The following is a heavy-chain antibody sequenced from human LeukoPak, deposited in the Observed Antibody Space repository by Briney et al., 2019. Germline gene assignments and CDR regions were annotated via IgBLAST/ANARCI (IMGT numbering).Heavy chain of an antibody. J-gene: IGHJ4*02. CDR2: INHSGST. Sequence: PSETLSLTCAVYGGSFSGYYWSWIRQPPVKGLEWIGEINHSGSTNYNPSLKSRVTISVDTSKNQFSLKLSSVTAADTAVYYCAGRPITIFGVVINKNYWGQGTLVTVSS. CDR3: AGRPITIFGVVINKNY. D-gene: IGHD3-3*01. V-gene: IGHV4-34*01. CDR1: GGSFSGYY.